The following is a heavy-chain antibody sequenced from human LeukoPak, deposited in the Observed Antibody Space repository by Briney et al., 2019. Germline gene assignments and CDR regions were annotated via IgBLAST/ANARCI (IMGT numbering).Heavy chain of an antibody. D-gene: IGHD2-15*01. CDR1: GGSISSYY. J-gene: IGHJ4*02. CDR3: ARGRGRLLPFDY. CDR2: IFYSGTT. Sequence: SETLSLTCTVSGGSISSYYWSWIRQPPGKELEWIGYIFYSGTTNYNPSLKSRVTISVDTSKNQFSLKLSSVTAADTAVYYCARGRGRLLPFDYWGQGTLVTVSS. V-gene: IGHV4-59*01.